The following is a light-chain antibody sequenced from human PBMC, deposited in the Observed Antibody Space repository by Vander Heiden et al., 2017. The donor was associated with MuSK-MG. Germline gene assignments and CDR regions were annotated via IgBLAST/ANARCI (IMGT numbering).Light chain of an antibody. CDR3: QSYDSSLSGSEV. V-gene: IGLV1-40*01. Sequence: QSVLTQPPSVSGAPGQRVPISCTGSSPNIGAGYDVHWYQQLPGTAPKLLIYGNSNRPSGVPDRFSGSKSGTSASLAITGLQAEDEADYYCQSYDSSLSGSEVFGGGTKLTVL. CDR2: GNS. J-gene: IGLJ3*02. CDR1: SPNIGAGYD.